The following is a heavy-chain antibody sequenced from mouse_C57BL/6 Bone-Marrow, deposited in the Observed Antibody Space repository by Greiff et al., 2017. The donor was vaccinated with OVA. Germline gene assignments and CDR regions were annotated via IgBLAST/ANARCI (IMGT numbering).Heavy chain of an antibody. CDR1: GYAFSSYW. J-gene: IGHJ4*01. CDR2: IYPGDGDT. Sequence: QVQLKESGAELVKPGASVKISCKASGYAFSSYWMNWVKQRPGKGLEWIGQIYPGDGDTNYNGKFKGKATLTADKSSSTAYMQLSSLTSEDSAVYFCASYPYYYAMDYWGQGTSVTVSS. CDR3: ASYPYYYAMDY. V-gene: IGHV1-80*01.